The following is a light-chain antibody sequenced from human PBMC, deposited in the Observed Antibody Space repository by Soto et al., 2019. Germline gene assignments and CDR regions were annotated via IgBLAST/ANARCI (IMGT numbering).Light chain of an antibody. Sequence: DIHLTQSPSTLSGSVGDRVTITCRASQSISSWLAWYQQKPGKAPKLLIYKASTLESGVPSRFSGSGSGTEFTLTISSLQPDDFATYYCQHWVDYMWTFGQGTKVEIK. J-gene: IGKJ1*01. V-gene: IGKV1-5*03. CDR1: QSISSW. CDR2: KAS. CDR3: QHWVDYMWT.